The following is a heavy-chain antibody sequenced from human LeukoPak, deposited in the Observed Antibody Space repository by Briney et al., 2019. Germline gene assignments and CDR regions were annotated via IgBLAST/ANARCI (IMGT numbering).Heavy chain of an antibody. CDR1: GGTFSSYT. D-gene: IGHD3-22*01. V-gene: IGHV1-69*01. J-gene: IGHJ6*02. CDR2: IIPIFGTA. CDR3: ARLGYHDSSGQFNYGMDV. Sequence: ASVKVSCKASGGTFSSYTISWVRQAPGQGLEWMGGIIPIFGTANYAQKFQGRVTITADESTSTAYMELSSLRSEDTAVYYCARLGYHDSSGQFNYGMDVWGQGTTVTVSS.